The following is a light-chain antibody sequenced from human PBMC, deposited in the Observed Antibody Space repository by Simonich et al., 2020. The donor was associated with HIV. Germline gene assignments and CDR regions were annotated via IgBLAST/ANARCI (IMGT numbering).Light chain of an antibody. CDR2: WAS. CDR3: QQYYGTPIT. Sequence: DIVMTQSPDSLAVSLGERATINCKSSQSVLYNSNNKNYIAWYQQKPGQPPMLLIYWASTRESGVPDRFSGSGSGTDFTLTISSLQAEDVAVYYCQQYYGTPITFGQGTRLEI. CDR1: QSVLYNSNNKNY. J-gene: IGKJ5*01. V-gene: IGKV4-1*01.